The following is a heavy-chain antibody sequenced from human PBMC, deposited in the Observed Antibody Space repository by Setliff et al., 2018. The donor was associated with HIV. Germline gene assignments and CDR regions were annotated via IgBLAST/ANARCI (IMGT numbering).Heavy chain of an antibody. CDR1: GGSLSSTTYY. V-gene: IGHV4-39*07. J-gene: IGHJ4*02. Sequence: SETLSLTCTVSGGSLSSTTYYWVWIRQPPGKGLEWIGIIDYSGNTYYNPSLKSLITISLDTSKNQFSLKLSSVTAAETAVYYCERSGPVWFGELPYYFDAWGLGTLVTVSS. CDR3: ERSGPVWFGELPYYFDA. CDR2: IDYSGNT. D-gene: IGHD3-10*01.